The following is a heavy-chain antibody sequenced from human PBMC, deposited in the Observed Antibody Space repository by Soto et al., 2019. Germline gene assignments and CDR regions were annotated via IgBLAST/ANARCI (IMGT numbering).Heavy chain of an antibody. CDR1: EFTFSSYW. CDR2: ISRDGSDT. V-gene: IGHV3-74*01. J-gene: IGHJ4*02. Sequence: GGSLRLSCVPSEFTFSSYWMHWVRQAPGKGLVWLSRISRDGSDTRYADSVKGRFTISRDNTKNTVYLQINSLTADDTAVYYCAREELTFWGQGTLVTVSS. CDR3: AREELTF. D-gene: IGHD1-7*01.